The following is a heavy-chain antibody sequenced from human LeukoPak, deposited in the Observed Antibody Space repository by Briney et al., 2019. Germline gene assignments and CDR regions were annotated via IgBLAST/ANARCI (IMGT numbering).Heavy chain of an antibody. V-gene: IGHV1-46*01. CDR3: ARRRCSSTSCYLLDV. CDR1: GYTFTSNY. CDR2: ISPSGGST. J-gene: IGHJ6*04. D-gene: IGHD2-2*01. Sequence: ASVKVSCKAFGYTFTSNYMHWVRQAPGQGPEWMGVISPSGGSTTYAQKFQGRVTMTTDTSTSTAYMELRSLRSDDTAVYYCARRRCSSTSCYLLDVWGKGTTVTISS.